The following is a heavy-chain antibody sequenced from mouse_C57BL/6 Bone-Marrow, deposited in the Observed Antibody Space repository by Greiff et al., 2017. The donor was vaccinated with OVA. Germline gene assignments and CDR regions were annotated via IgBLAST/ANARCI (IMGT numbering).Heavy chain of an antibody. CDR3: TSPYYGNLYAMDY. D-gene: IGHD2-10*01. J-gene: IGHJ4*01. Sequence: EVQLQQSGTVLARPGASVKMSCKTSGYTFTSYWMHWVKQRPGQGLEWIGAIYPGNSDTSYNQKFKGKAKLTAVTSASTAYMELSSLTNEDSAVYYCTSPYYGNLYAMDYWGQGTSVTVSS. CDR1: GYTFTSYW. V-gene: IGHV1-5*01. CDR2: IYPGNSDT.